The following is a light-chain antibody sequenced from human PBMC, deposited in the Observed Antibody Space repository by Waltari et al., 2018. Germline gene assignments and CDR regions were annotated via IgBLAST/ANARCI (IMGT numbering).Light chain of an antibody. CDR1: QSVSSNY. CDR2: GAS. CDR3: QQYGSSAFT. J-gene: IGKJ3*01. V-gene: IGKV3-20*01. Sequence: EIVLTQSPGTLSLSPGERATLSCRASQSVSSNYLAWYQQKPGQAPRLLIYGASSRATGIPDRFSGSWSGTDFTLTISRLEPEDFAVYYCQQYGSSAFTFGPGTKVDIK.